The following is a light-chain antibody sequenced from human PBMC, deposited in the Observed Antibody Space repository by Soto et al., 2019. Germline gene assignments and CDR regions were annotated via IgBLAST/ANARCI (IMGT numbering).Light chain of an antibody. CDR2: DAS. J-gene: IGKJ4*01. CDR3: QQSNSAPLT. V-gene: IGKV1-39*01. CDR1: QSISSY. Sequence: DIQMTQSPSSLSASVGDRVTITCRASQSISSYVNWYQQKPGKAPNLLIYDASNLQSGVPSRFSGSGSGTDFTLTINSLQPEDVATYYCQQSNSAPLTFGGGTKVEIK.